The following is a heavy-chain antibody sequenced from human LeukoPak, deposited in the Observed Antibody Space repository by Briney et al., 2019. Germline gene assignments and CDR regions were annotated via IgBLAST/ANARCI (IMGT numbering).Heavy chain of an antibody. J-gene: IGHJ4*02. CDR3: ARVKGIGVYFDY. Sequence: PGGSLRLSCAASGFTFSSYGMSWVRQAPGKGLEWVSGISGNSGTTYYADSVKGRFTISRDNAKNSLYLQMNSLRAEDTAVYYCARVKGIGVYFDYWGQGTLVTVSS. D-gene: IGHD3-10*01. CDR1: GFTFSSYG. V-gene: IGHV3-23*01. CDR2: ISGNSGTT.